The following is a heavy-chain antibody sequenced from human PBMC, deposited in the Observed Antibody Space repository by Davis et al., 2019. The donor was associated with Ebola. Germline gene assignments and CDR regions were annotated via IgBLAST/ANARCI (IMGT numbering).Heavy chain of an antibody. D-gene: IGHD1-26*01. Sequence: GGSLRLSCAASRFTFSGSAMHWVRQASGKGLEWVGRIRSKANSYATAYAASVKGRFTISRDDSKNTAYLQMNSLKTEDTAVYYCTSTAGSVDYWGQGTLVTVSS. J-gene: IGHJ4*02. V-gene: IGHV3-73*01. CDR2: IRSKANSYAT. CDR1: RFTFSGSA. CDR3: TSTAGSVDY.